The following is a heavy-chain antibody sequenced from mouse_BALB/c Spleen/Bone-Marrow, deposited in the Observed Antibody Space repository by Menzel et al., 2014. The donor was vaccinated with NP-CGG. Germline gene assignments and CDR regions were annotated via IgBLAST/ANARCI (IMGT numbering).Heavy chain of an antibody. CDR3: ARLNYHGNLFV. V-gene: IGHV4-1*02. CDR2: INPESSTI. Sequence: EVKLVESGGGLVQPGGSLKLSCAASGFDFSRYWMSWVRQAPGKGLEWIGEINPESSTINYTPSLKDKFIISRDNARNTLYLQMSKVRSEDTALYYCARLNYHGNLFVWGAGTTVTVSS. CDR1: GFDFSRYW. D-gene: IGHD1-1*01. J-gene: IGHJ1*01.